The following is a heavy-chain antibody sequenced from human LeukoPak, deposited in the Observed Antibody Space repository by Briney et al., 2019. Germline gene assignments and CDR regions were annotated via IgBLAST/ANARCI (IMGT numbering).Heavy chain of an antibody. V-gene: IGHV3-9*01. CDR1: GFTFDDYA. J-gene: IGHJ5*02. D-gene: IGHD4-11*01. CDR3: AKGGTVTTSWFDP. CDR2: ISWNSGSI. Sequence: GRSLRLSCAASGFTFDDYAMHWVRQAPGKGLEWVSGISWNSGSIGYADSVKGRFTISRDNAKNSLYLQMNSLRAEDTALYYCAKGGTVTTSWFDPWGQGTLVTVPS.